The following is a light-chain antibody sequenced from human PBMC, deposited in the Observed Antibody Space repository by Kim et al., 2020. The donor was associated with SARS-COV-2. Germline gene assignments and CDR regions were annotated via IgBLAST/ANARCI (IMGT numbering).Light chain of an antibody. V-gene: IGLV1-51*01. CDR3: GSWDTSLSVLYV. CDR1: NSNIGNNY. CDR2: DDN. Sequence: QSVLTQVPSVSAAPGQTVTVSCSGSNSNIGNNYVSWYQQLPGTAPKVVFYDDNKRPSGIPDRFSGSKSGTSATLAITGLQTGDEATYYCGSWDTSLSVLYVFGTGTKVTVL. J-gene: IGLJ1*01.